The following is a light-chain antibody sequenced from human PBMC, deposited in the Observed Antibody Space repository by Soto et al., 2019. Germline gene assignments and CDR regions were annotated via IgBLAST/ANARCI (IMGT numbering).Light chain of an antibody. CDR3: SSYTISRTYV. J-gene: IGLJ1*01. CDR2: NVY. CDR1: NSDVGSYNY. Sequence: SVLTQPASGSGSPGQSITISCTGTNSDVGSYNYVSWHQQHPGKAPKLMIYNVYDRPSGISNRFSGSKSGNTASLTISGLQGEDEADYYCSSYTISRTYVFGTGPKVTVL. V-gene: IGLV2-14*03.